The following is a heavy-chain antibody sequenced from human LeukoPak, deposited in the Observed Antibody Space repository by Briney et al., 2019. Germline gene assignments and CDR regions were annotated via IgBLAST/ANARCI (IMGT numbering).Heavy chain of an antibody. CDR3: ARDLGVAAAGTSPQFDY. D-gene: IGHD6-13*01. Sequence: GASVRVSCKASGYTFTSYGISWVRQAPGQGLEWMGWISAYNGNTNYAQKLQGRVTMTTDTSTSTAYMELRSLRSDDTAVYYCARDLGVAAAGTSPQFDYWGQGTLVTVSS. CDR2: ISAYNGNT. J-gene: IGHJ4*02. V-gene: IGHV1-18*01. CDR1: GYTFTSYG.